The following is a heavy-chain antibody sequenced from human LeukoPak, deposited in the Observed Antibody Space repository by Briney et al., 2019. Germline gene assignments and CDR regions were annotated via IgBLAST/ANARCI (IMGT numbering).Heavy chain of an antibody. V-gene: IGHV5-51*01. Sequence: GESLKISCKVSGYSFTSYCIGWVRQMPGKGLEWMGIIYPGDSGPTYSPSFQGQVTISVDKSINTSYLQWSSLQASDTAMYYCGMSGDRVPLQDDVFDVWGQGTMVTVST. CDR2: IYPGDSGP. CDR1: GYSFTSYC. CDR3: GMSGDRVPLQDDVFDV. D-gene: IGHD1-26*01. J-gene: IGHJ3*01.